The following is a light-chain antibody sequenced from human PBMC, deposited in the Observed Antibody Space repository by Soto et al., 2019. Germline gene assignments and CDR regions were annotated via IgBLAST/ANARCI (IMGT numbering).Light chain of an antibody. CDR3: ATWDDTLNGWV. CDR1: SSNIGAGYD. CDR2: GNS. V-gene: IGLV1-40*01. J-gene: IGLJ3*02. Sequence: QSVLTQPPSVSGAPGQRVTISCTGSSSNIGAGYDVHWYQQLPGTAPKLLIYGNSNRPSGVPDRFSGSKSGTSASLAITGLQAEDEAHYYCATWDDTLNGWVFGGGTKVTVL.